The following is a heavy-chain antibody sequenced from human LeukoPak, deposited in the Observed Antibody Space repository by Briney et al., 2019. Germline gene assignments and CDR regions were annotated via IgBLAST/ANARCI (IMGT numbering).Heavy chain of an antibody. V-gene: IGHV4-39*01. CDR2: VYFNGGST. D-gene: IGHD2/OR15-2a*01. CDR1: GGSITNTISY. CDR3: ARPMYNSWDRFDP. J-gene: IGHJ5*02. Sequence: SATLSLTCTVSGGSITNTISYWAWMRQSPGKGLEWIGSVYFNGGSTYYNPSLKTRATLLLDTSRNQFSLNLRSVTAADTGVYYCARPMYNSWDRFDPWGQGTQVTVSS.